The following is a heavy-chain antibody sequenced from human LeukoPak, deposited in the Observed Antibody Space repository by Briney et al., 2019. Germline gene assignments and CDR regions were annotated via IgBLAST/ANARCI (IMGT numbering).Heavy chain of an antibody. D-gene: IGHD4-17*01. CDR2: IWDDGSNK. Sequence: PGGSLRLSCAASGFTFSSYGMHWVRQAPGKGLEWVSVIWDDGSNKYYADSGKGRFTISRDNSRNTLYLQMKSLRAEDTAVYYCAIDMGDGDYVLDYWGQGTLVTVSS. CDR1: GFTFSSYG. CDR3: AIDMGDGDYVLDY. V-gene: IGHV3-33*01. J-gene: IGHJ4*02.